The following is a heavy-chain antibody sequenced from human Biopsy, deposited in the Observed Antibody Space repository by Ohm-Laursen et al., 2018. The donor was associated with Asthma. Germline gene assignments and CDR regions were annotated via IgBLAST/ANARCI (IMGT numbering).Heavy chain of an antibody. CDR1: GYTFNSAG. Sequence: ASVKVSCKNSGYTFNSAGITWVRQDPGQGLEWKGWISVYNGNTKVAQKLQDRVTMVTDTSTSTAYMELRSLRSDDTAMYFCARAVDYSHYYGIDVWGQGTTVTVS. CDR3: ARAVDYSHYYGIDV. V-gene: IGHV1-18*01. D-gene: IGHD3-10*01. CDR2: ISVYNGNT. J-gene: IGHJ6*02.